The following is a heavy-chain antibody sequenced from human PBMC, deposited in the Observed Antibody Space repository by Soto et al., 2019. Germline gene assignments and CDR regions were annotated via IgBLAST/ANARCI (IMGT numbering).Heavy chain of an antibody. Sequence: SETLSLTCAAYGGSFSGYYWSWIRQPPGKGLEWIGEINHSGSTNYNPSLKSRVTISVDTSKNQFSLKLSSVTAADTAVYYCARGQQLVPNYWGQGTLVTVSS. D-gene: IGHD6-13*01. J-gene: IGHJ4*02. CDR1: GGSFSGYY. CDR2: INHSGST. V-gene: IGHV4-34*01. CDR3: ARGQQLVPNY.